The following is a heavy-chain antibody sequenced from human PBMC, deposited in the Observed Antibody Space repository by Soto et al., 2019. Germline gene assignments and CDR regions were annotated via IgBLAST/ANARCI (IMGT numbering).Heavy chain of an antibody. Sequence: QVQLVESGGGVVQPGRSLRLSCAASGFTFSSYGMHWVRQAPGKGLEWVAVIWYDGSNKYYADSVKGRFTISRDNSKNSLNLQMNGLRAEDTAVYYCGRAITVVTLYYYYGMDVWGQGTTVTVSS. CDR2: IWYDGSNK. D-gene: IGHD2-15*01. J-gene: IGHJ6*02. CDR1: GFTFSSYG. V-gene: IGHV3-33*01. CDR3: GRAITVVTLYYYYGMDV.